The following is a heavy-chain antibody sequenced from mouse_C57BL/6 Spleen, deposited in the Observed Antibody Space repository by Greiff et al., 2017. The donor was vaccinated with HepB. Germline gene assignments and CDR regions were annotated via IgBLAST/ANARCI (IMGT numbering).Heavy chain of an antibody. D-gene: IGHD1-1*01. J-gene: IGHJ2*01. CDR1: GFTFSDYY. Sequence: EVQVVESEGGLVQPGSSMKLSCTASGFTFSDYYMAWVRQVPEKGLEWVANINYDGSSTYYLDSLKSRFIISRDNAKNILYLQMSSLKSEDTATYYCARSATVVPRFDYWGQGTTLTVSS. CDR2: INYDGSST. V-gene: IGHV5-16*01. CDR3: ARSATVVPRFDY.